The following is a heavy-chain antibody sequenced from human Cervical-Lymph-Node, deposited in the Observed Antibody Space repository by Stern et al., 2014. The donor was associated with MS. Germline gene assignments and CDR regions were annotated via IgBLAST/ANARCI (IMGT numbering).Heavy chain of an antibody. V-gene: IGHV1-69*09. CDR3: AHSTATIQIVSGAIVGVALAY. D-gene: IGHD5-24*01. CDR2: IIPLLDKI. Sequence: MQLVESGAEVKKPGSSVKVSCEASGVAFNSHAVTWGRQAPGQGLEWVGRIIPLLDKIDYAQKFQGRVTITADKFTHTSYMELSSLRSEDTAMYYCAHSTATIQIVSGAIVGVALAYWGQGTLVTVSS. CDR1: GVAFNSHA. J-gene: IGHJ4*02.